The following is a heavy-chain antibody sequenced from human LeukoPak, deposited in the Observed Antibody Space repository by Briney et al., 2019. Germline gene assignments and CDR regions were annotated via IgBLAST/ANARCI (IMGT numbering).Heavy chain of an antibody. CDR3: VKDMGFDLLKDAFHI. Sequence: PGTFQRLSCVGAGFSLGDLAMQWVQQVPRKVVERVTSFSWDSGGQAYTDIVKGPFTSSRDNDKNSLYLQMDSLRPEDTAFYYCVKDMGFDLLKDAFHIWGQGTLVTVSS. V-gene: IGHV3-9*01. CDR2: FSWDSGGQ. D-gene: IGHD3-9*01. CDR1: GFSLGDLA. J-gene: IGHJ3*02.